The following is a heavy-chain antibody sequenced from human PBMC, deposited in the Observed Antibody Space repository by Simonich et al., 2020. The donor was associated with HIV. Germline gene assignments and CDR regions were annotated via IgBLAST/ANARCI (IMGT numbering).Heavy chain of an antibody. J-gene: IGHJ4*02. V-gene: IGHV1-2*06. CDR2: INTNSGGT. CDR1: GYTFTTYY. Sequence: QVQLVQSGAEVKKPGASVKVSCKASGYTFTTYYLDWGRQAPGQGLGGMGRINTNSGGTNSANKFQGRVTMTRDTTISTAYMELSSLRSDDTAVYYCTRDVDCWGQGTLVTVSS. CDR3: TRDVDC.